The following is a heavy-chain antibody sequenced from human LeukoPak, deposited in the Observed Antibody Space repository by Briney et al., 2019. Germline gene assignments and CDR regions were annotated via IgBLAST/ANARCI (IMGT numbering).Heavy chain of an antibody. CDR3: AGKRAQGDYAGGVWYFDL. V-gene: IGHV4-34*12. Sequence: SETLSLTCAVYGGSFSGYYWGCIRQPPGKGLEWIGSIFYSGSTYYNPSLKSRVTISVDTSKNQFSLKLSSVTAADTAVYYCAGKRAQGDYAGGVWYFDLGGRGTLVTVSS. D-gene: IGHD4-17*01. CDR1: GGSFSGYY. CDR2: IFYSGST. J-gene: IGHJ2*01.